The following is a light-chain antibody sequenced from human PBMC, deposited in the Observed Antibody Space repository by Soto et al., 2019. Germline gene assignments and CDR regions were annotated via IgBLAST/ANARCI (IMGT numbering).Light chain of an antibody. CDR2: DAS. CDR3: QQYDNLPPYT. J-gene: IGKJ2*01. V-gene: IGKV1-33*01. CDR1: QDISNY. Sequence: DIQMTQSPSSLSASVGDRVTITCQASQDISNYLNWYQQKPGKAPKLLIYDASYLETGVTSRFSGSGSGTDFSFTISSLQPEDVATYYCQQYDNLPPYTFGQGTKLAIK.